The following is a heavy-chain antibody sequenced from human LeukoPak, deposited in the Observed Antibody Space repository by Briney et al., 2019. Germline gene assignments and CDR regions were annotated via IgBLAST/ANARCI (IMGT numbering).Heavy chain of an antibody. CDR1: GFPFSSFE. D-gene: IGHD2-15*01. V-gene: IGHV3-48*03. CDR3: ARDVGDKNWYFDL. CDR2: ISSSGSTI. Sequence: PGGTLGLPCAASGFPFSSFEINWAPQAPGKGLEGVSYISSSGSTIYYADSVKGRFTISRDNAKNSLYLQMNSLRAEDTAVYYCARDVGDKNWYFDLWGRGTLVTVSS. J-gene: IGHJ2*01.